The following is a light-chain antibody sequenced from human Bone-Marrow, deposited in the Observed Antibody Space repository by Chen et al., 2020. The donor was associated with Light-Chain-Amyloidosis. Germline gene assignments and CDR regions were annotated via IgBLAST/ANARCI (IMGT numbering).Light chain of an antibody. CDR3: QQYNNWPPAWT. Sequence: EIGMTQSPATLSVSPGERATISYRASQRLSSNLAWYHQKPGQAPWLLIYGASTRATGIPARFSGSGSGTEFTLTISSLQSEDFAVYYCQQYNNWPPAWTVGQGTKVEIK. V-gene: IGKV3-15*01. J-gene: IGKJ1*01. CDR1: QRLSSN. CDR2: GAS.